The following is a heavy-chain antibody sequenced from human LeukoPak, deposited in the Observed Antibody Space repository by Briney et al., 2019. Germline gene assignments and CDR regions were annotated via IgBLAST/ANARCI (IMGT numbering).Heavy chain of an antibody. V-gene: IGHV4-34*01. CDR1: GGSISSHH. Sequence: PSETLSLTCTVSGGSISSHHWSWIRQPPGKGLEWIGEINHSGSTNYNPSLKSRVTISVDTSKNQFSLKLSSVTAADTAVYYCARATYSSNGWYESYWGQGTLVTVSS. J-gene: IGHJ4*02. D-gene: IGHD6-19*01. CDR2: INHSGST. CDR3: ARATYSSNGWYESY.